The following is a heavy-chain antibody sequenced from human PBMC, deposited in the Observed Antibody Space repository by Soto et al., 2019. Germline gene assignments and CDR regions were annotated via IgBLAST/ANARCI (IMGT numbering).Heavy chain of an antibody. CDR2: IYYSGST. CDR3: ARHFRLWNYGSIKPYNWFEP. D-gene: IGHD1-7*01. J-gene: IGHJ5*02. V-gene: IGHV4-39*01. Sequence: PSETLSLTCTVSGGSISSSSYYWGWIRQPPGKGLEWIGSIYYSGSTYYNPSLKSRVTISVDTSKNQFSLKLSSVTAADTAVYYCARHFRLWNYGSIKPYNWFEPWGQGPLVTVSS. CDR1: GGSISSSSYY.